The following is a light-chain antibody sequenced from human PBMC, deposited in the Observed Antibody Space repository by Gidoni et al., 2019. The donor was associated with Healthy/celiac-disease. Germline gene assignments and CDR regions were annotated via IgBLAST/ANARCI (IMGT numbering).Light chain of an antibody. CDR3: SSYTSSSTVV. V-gene: IGLV2-14*01. J-gene: IGLJ2*01. CDR1: SSDVGGYNY. CDR2: DVS. Sequence: QSALTQPASGSGSPGQSITISCTGTSSDVGGYNYVSWYQQHPGKAPKLMIYDVSNRPSGVSNRFSGSKSGNTAYLTISGLQAEDEADYYCSSYTSSSTVVFGGGTKLTVL.